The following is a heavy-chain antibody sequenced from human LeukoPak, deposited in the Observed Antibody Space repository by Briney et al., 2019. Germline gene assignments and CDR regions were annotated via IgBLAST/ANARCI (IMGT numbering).Heavy chain of an antibody. Sequence: PSETLSLTCTVSGGPISSSSYYWGWIRQPPGKGLEWIGSIYYSGSTYYNPSLKSRVTISVDTSKNQFSLKLSSVTAADTAVYYCARHSPWVYYFDYWGQGTLVTVPS. V-gene: IGHV4-39*01. CDR1: GGPISSSSYY. CDR3: ARHSPWVYYFDY. D-gene: IGHD7-27*01. CDR2: IYYSGST. J-gene: IGHJ4*02.